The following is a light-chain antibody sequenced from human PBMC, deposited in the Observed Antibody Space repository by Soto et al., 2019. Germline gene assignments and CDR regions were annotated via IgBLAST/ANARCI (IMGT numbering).Light chain of an antibody. CDR1: SSDVGGYNF. CDR2: DAS. CDR3: CSYAGSYTLV. Sequence: QSALTQPRSVSGSPGQSVTISCAGTSSDVGGYNFVSWYQQHPGKAPQLMIYDASEWPSGVPDRFSGSKSGNTASLTISGLQAEDEADYYCCSYAGSYTLVFGGGTKLTVL. V-gene: IGLV2-11*01. J-gene: IGLJ3*02.